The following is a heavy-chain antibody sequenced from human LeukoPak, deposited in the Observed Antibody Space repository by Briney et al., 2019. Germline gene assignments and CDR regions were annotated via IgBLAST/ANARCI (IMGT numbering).Heavy chain of an antibody. V-gene: IGHV4-34*01. D-gene: IGHD2-2*01. Sequence: SETLSLTCAVYGGSFSGYYWSWIRQPPGKGLEWIGEINHSGSTNYNPSLKSRVTISVDTSKNQFSLKLSSVTAADTAVYYCARGVGKGLLVAPAAMPYGMDVWGQGTTVTVSS. J-gene: IGHJ6*02. CDR1: GGSFSGYY. CDR3: ARGVGKGLLVAPAAMPYGMDV. CDR2: INHSGST.